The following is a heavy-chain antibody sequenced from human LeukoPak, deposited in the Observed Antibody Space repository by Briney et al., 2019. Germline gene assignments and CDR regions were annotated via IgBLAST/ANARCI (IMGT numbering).Heavy chain of an antibody. Sequence: SCKVSGYTLTELSMHWARQAPGKGLEYVSAISSNGGSTYYADSVKGRFTISRDNSKNTLYLQMSSLRAEDTAVYYCVKDRPEDYDILTGYYPPFGYFDYWGQGTLVTVSS. D-gene: IGHD3-9*01. V-gene: IGHV3-64D*06. J-gene: IGHJ4*02. CDR2: ISSNGGST. CDR1: GYTLTELS. CDR3: VKDRPEDYDILTGYYPPFGYFDY.